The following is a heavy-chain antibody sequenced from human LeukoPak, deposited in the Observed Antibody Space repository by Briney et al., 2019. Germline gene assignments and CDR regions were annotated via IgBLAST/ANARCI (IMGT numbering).Heavy chain of an antibody. D-gene: IGHD3-3*01. J-gene: IGHJ4*02. CDR1: GFFFSSYS. CDR3: AKVSYDFWSGYFGFFDY. CDR2: ISSTDTYI. V-gene: IGHV3-21*01. Sequence: GESLRLSCAASGFFFSSYSMNWVRQAPGKGLEWVSSISSTDTYIYYADSVKGRFTISRDNAKNLLFLQMNSLRAEDTAVYYCAKVSYDFWSGYFGFFDYWGQGTLVTVSS.